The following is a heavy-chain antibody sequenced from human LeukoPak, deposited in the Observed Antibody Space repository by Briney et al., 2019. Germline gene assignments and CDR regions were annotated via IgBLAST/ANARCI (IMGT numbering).Heavy chain of an antibody. CDR3: ARVGISEWLLEDY. CDR2: IKQDESEK. J-gene: IGHJ4*02. D-gene: IGHD3-3*01. Sequence: GGSLRLSCIASGFNMGSYWMSWVRQTPGKGLEWVANIKQDESEKYYVESVKGRFTISRDNAQNSVYLQMNNLRVEDTALYYCARVGISEWLLEDYWGQGTLDIVSS. V-gene: IGHV3-7*01. CDR1: GFNMGSYW.